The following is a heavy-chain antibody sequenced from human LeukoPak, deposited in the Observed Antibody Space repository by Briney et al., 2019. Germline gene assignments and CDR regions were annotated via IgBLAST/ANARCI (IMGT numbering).Heavy chain of an antibody. V-gene: IGHV3-7*03. CDR1: GFTFSNYW. D-gene: IGHD6-13*01. CDR2: INHDGSAK. CDR3: ASGSSWFNFDY. J-gene: IGHJ4*02. Sequence: GGSLRLSCAASGFTFSNYWMSWVRQAPGKGLECVANINHDGSAKYYMDSVKGRFTISRDDAKNSLYLQMNSLRAEDTAVYYCASGSSWFNFDYWGQGTLVTVSS.